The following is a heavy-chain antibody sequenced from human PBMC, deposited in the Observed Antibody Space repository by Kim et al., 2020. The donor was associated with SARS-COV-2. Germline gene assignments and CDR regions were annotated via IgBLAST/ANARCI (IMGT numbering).Heavy chain of an antibody. V-gene: IGHV3-21*01. CDR2: ISSSSSYI. CDR1: GFTFSSYS. J-gene: IGHJ4*02. D-gene: IGHD6-13*01. CDR3: ARDLRVGYSSSWWPSTAGGYYFDY. Sequence: GGSLRLSCAASGFTFSSYSMNWVRQAPGKGLEWVSSISSSSSYIYYADSVKGRFTISRDNAKNSLYLQMNSLRAEDTAVYYCARDLRVGYSSSWWPSTAGGYYFDYWGQGTLVTVSS.